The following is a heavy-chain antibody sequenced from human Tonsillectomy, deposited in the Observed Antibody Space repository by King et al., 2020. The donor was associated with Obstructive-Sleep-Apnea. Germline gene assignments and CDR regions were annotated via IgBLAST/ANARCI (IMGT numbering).Heavy chain of an antibody. CDR3: ARDAELGINWYFDL. V-gene: IGHV4-59*01. J-gene: IGHJ2*01. CDR2: IYYSGST. CDR1: GGSISSYY. D-gene: IGHD7-27*01. Sequence: QLQESGPGLVKPSETLSLTCTVSGGSISSYYWSWIRQPPGKGLEWIGYIYYSGSTNYNPSLNSRVTISVDTSKNQFSLKLSSGTAADTAVYYCARDAELGINWYFDLWGRGTLVTVSS.